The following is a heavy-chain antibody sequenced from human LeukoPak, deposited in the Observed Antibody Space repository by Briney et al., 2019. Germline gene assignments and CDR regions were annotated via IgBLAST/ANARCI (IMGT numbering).Heavy chain of an antibody. Sequence: SETLSLTCTVSGGSISSSSYYWGWIRQPPGKGLEWIGHIYFNGNTYYNPSLESRVTILVDRSATQFSLTLTSVTAADTAVYYCARRALDDAFVIWGQGTMVPIPS. CDR2: IYFNGNT. J-gene: IGHJ3*02. V-gene: IGHV4-39*07. CDR3: ARRALDDAFVI. CDR1: GGSISSSSYY.